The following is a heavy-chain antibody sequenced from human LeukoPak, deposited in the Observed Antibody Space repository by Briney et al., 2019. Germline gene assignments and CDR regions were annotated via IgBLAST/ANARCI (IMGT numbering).Heavy chain of an antibody. J-gene: IGHJ5*02. CDR1: GFTFSNYG. Sequence: PGGSLRLSCAASGFTFSNYGMHWVCQDPGKGLEWVAVVAHDGSVAYYADWVKGRLTISRDNSKNTLYLQMNNLRAEDTAVYYCAKEPAPYSSGWYFPDDHWGQGALVTVSS. D-gene: IGHD6-19*01. CDR2: VAHDGSVA. CDR3: AKEPAPYSSGWYFPDDH. V-gene: IGHV3-30*18.